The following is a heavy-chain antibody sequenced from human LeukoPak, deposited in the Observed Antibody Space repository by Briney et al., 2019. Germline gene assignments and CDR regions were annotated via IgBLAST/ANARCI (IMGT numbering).Heavy chain of an antibody. Sequence: TGGSLRLSCAASGFTFSSYGMHWVRQAPGKGLEWVAFIRYDGSNKYYADSVKGRFTISRDNSKNTLYRQMNSLRAEDTAVYYCAKDLLSTVTTILDYWGQGTLVTASS. J-gene: IGHJ4*02. D-gene: IGHD4-17*01. CDR2: IRYDGSNK. V-gene: IGHV3-30*02. CDR3: AKDLLSTVTTILDY. CDR1: GFTFSSYG.